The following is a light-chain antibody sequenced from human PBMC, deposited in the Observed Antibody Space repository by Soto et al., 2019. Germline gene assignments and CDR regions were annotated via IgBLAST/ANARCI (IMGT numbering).Light chain of an antibody. CDR2: EVS. CDR1: SSDVGSHNL. Sequence: QSALTQPASVSGSPGQSITISCTGTSSDVGSHNLVSWYQQHPGQGPKLMIYEVSKRPLGVSARFSASKSGNTASLTLSGLHAEDEADYYCCSYGGSSAVFGGGTQLTVL. V-gene: IGLV2-23*02. CDR3: CSYGGSSAV. J-gene: IGLJ7*01.